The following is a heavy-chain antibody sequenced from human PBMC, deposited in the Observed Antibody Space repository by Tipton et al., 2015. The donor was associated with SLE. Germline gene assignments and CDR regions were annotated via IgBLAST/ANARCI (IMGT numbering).Heavy chain of an antibody. CDR3: ASSDSGWGKGWFDP. D-gene: IGHD6-19*01. CDR1: GGSISSHY. J-gene: IGHJ5*02. CDR2: IYHSGST. V-gene: IGHV4-59*11. Sequence: TLSLTCTVSGGSISSHYWSWIRQPPGKGLEWIGYIYHSGSTNYNPSLKSRVTMSVDTSKNQFSLKLSSVTAADTAVYYCASSDSGWGKGWFDPWGQGTLVTVSS.